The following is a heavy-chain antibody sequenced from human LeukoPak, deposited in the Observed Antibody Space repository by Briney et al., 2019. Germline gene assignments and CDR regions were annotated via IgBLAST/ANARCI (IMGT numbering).Heavy chain of an antibody. Sequence: GGSLRLSCAASGFTFSDYYMSWIRQAPGKGLEWVSYISSSGSTIYYADSVKGRFTISRDNAKNSLYLQMNSLRAEGTAVYYCAREPYYYGSGSYYRDYYMDVWGKGTTVTVSS. CDR3: AREPYYYGSGSYYRDYYMDV. J-gene: IGHJ6*03. V-gene: IGHV3-11*01. D-gene: IGHD3-10*01. CDR2: ISSSGSTI. CDR1: GFTFSDYY.